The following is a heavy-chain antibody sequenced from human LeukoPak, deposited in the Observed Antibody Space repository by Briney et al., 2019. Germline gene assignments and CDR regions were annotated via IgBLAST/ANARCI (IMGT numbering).Heavy chain of an antibody. CDR3: ARDSYGDYSFDY. J-gene: IGHJ4*02. Sequence: PGGSLRLSCAASGFTFSSYWMHWVRQVPGKGLVWVSRISTDGSSTAYADSVKGRFTISRDNAKNSLYLQMNSLRDEDTAVYYCARDSYGDYSFDYWGQGTLVTVSS. CDR2: ISTDGSST. CDR1: GFTFSSYW. D-gene: IGHD4-17*01. V-gene: IGHV3-74*01.